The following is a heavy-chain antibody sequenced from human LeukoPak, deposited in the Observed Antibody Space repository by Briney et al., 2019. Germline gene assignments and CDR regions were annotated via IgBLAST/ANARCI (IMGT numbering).Heavy chain of an antibody. Sequence: PGGSLRLSCAASGFTFSGYSMNWVRQAPGKGLEWVSSISSSSGYIYYADSVKGRFTISRDNARNSLYLQMNSLRAEDTAVYYCARVGRMAALHFWGQGTLVPVPS. CDR1: GFTFSGYS. CDR3: ARVGRMAALHF. D-gene: IGHD2-8*01. CDR2: ISSSSGYI. V-gene: IGHV3-21*01. J-gene: IGHJ4*02.